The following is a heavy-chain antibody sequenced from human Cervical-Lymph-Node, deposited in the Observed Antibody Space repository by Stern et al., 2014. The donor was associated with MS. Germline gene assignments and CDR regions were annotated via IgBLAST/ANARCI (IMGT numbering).Heavy chain of an antibody. CDR3: ARRSGSYSFAH. D-gene: IGHD1-26*01. V-gene: IGHV1-18*04. CDR2: VSTYNGKT. Sequence: VQLVESGAEVKKPGASGKVSCKPSGYSFTNYGISWVRQAPGQGPEWMGWVSTYNGKTTYSQKLQCRLTMTRDTSTSTVYMELRSLTSDDTAVYYCARRSGSYSFAHWGQGTLVAVSS. J-gene: IGHJ4*02. CDR1: GYSFTNYG.